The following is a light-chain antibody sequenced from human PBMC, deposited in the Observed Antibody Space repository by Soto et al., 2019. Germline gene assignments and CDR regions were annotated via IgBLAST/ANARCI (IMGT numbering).Light chain of an antibody. Sequence: QYALTQPPSASGSPGQSVTISCTGTSSDVGGYNYVSWYQQHPGKAPKLIIYEVSKRPSGVPDRFSGSKSGNTASLTVSGLQAEDEADYYCSSYAGSKNLVFGGVTKLTVL. CDR2: EVS. V-gene: IGLV2-8*01. CDR1: SSDVGGYNY. CDR3: SSYAGSKNLV. J-gene: IGLJ2*01.